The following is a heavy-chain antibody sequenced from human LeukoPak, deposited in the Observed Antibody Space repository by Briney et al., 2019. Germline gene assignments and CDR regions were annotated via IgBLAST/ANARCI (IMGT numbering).Heavy chain of an antibody. Sequence: PGGSLRLSCAASGFTFSNYAMSWVRQAPGEGLEWVSAFSGSGGNTYYADSVKGRFTISRDNSKNTPYLQMNSLRAEDTAVYYCAKDVGYCSSSTCYKPFDYWGQGTLVTVSS. CDR1: GFTFSNYA. J-gene: IGHJ4*02. CDR2: FSGSGGNT. CDR3: AKDVGYCSSSTCYKPFDY. V-gene: IGHV3-23*01. D-gene: IGHD2-2*02.